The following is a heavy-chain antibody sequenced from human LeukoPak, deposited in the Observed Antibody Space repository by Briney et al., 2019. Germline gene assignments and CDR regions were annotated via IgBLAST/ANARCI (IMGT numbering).Heavy chain of an antibody. J-gene: IGHJ5*02. CDR2: INPNSGDI. V-gene: IGHV1-2*02. D-gene: IGHD6-13*01. Sequence: ASVKVSCKASGYIFTDYYVYRVRQAPGQGLEWMGWINPNSGDINYAQKFQGRVTMTRDTSISTAYMELSSLRSDDTAMYYCARMWSTATSGWNWFDPWGQGTLVTVSS. CDR3: ARMWSTATSGWNWFDP. CDR1: GYIFTDYY.